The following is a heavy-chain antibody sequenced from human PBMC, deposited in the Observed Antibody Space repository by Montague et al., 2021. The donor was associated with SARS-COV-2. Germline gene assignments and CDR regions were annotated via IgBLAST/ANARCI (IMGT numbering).Heavy chain of an antibody. D-gene: IGHD3-10*01. J-gene: IGHJ4*02. V-gene: IGHV4-34*01. CDR1: GGSFSGYY. CDR3: ARGARQGYGFRLGSFDS. Sequence: SETLSLTCAVYGGSFSGYYWNWIRQPPGKGLEWTGEINHSGSTYYNPSLTSRVTMSVDTSKNQFSLKLSSVTAADTAVYYCARGARQGYGFRLGSFDSWGQGTLVTVSS. CDR2: INHSGST.